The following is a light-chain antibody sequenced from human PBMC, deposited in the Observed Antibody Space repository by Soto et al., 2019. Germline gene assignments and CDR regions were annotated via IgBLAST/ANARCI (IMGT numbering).Light chain of an antibody. CDR3: QQRSTWPPDLT. J-gene: IGKJ4*01. V-gene: IGKV3-11*01. CDR1: QSVSSY. CDR2: DAS. Sequence: EIVLTQSLATLSLSPGERATLFCRASQSVSSYLAWYQQKPGQAPRLLIFDASNRATGIPARFSGSGSGTDFTLTISSLEPEDFAVYYCQQRSTWPPDLTFGGGTKVEIK.